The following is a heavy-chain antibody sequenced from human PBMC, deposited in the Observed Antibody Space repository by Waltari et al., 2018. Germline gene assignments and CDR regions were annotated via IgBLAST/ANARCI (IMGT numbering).Heavy chain of an antibody. D-gene: IGHD5-18*01. CDR2: IWYDGSNK. J-gene: IGHJ4*02. CDR1: GFTFSSYG. V-gene: IGHV3-33*01. CDR3: ARAEDRYSYGHDY. Sequence: QVQLVESGGGVVQPGRSLRLSCAASGFTFSSYGMHWVRQAPGKGLGWVAGIWYDGSNKYYADSVKGRFTISRDNSKNTLYLQMNSLRAEDTAVYYCARAEDRYSYGHDYWGQGTLVTVSS.